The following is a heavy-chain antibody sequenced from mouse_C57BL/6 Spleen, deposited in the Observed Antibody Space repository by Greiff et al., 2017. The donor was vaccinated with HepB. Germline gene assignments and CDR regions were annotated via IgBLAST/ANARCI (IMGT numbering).Heavy chain of an antibody. CDR1: GYTFTDYN. V-gene: IGHV1-22*01. Sequence: VPLQQSGPELVQPGASVKMSCKASGYTFTDYNMHWVKQSHGKSLEWIGYINPNNGGTSYNQKFKGKATLTVNKSSSTAYMELRSLTSEDSAVYYCARYSNYVEFAYWGQGTLVTVSA. D-gene: IGHD2-5*01. CDR3: ARYSNYVEFAY. CDR2: INPNNGGT. J-gene: IGHJ3*01.